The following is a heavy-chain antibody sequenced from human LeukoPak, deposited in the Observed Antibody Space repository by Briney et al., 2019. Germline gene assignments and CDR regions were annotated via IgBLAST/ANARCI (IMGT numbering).Heavy chain of an antibody. V-gene: IGHV1-69*06. CDR1: GGTFSSYA. J-gene: IGHJ4*02. D-gene: IGHD1-26*01. CDR3: ATPGRVGATSLFDY. CDR2: IIPIFGTA. Sequence: GASVKVSCKASGGTFSSYAISWVRQAPGQGLEWMGGIIPIFGTANYAQKFQGRVTMTEDTSTDTAYMELSSLRSEDTAVYYCATPGRVGATSLFDYWGQGTLVTVS.